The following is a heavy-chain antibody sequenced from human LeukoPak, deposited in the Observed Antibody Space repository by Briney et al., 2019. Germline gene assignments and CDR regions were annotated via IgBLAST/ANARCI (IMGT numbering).Heavy chain of an antibody. D-gene: IGHD4-17*01. CDR1: GFTFSSYG. Sequence: GGSLRLSCAASGFTFSSYGMHWVRQAPGKGPEWVAVISYDGSNKYYADSVKGRFTISRDNSKNTLYLQMNSLRAEDTAVYYCAKGGDPTVTGHFDYWGQGTLVTVSS. CDR3: AKGGDPTVTGHFDY. J-gene: IGHJ4*02. CDR2: ISYDGSNK. V-gene: IGHV3-30*18.